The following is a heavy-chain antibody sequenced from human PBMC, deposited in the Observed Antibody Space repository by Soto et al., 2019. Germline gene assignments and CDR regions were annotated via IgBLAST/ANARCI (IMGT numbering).Heavy chain of an antibody. V-gene: IGHV1-2*04. CDR2: INPNSGGT. CDR1: GYTFTGYY. D-gene: IGHD6-13*01. Sequence: QVQLVQSGAEVKKPGASVKVSCKASGYTFTGYYMHWVRQAPGRGLECMGWINPNSGGTNYEQKFQRWVTITRDTSISTAYMELSRLRSDDTAVYYCARGIAGSSWYSQQGYYYGMDVWGQGTTVTVSS. CDR3: ARGIAGSSWYSQQGYYYGMDV. J-gene: IGHJ6*02.